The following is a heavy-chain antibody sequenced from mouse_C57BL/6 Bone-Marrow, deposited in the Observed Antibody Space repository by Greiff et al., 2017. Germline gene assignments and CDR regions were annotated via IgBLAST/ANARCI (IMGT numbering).Heavy chain of an antibody. CDR3: TGIATDYAMDY. CDR1: GYTFTDYE. Sequence: QVQLQQSGAELVRPGASVTLSCKASGYTFTDYEMHWVKQTPVHGLEWIGAIDPETGGTAYNQKFKGKAILTADKSSSTAYMELRSLTSEDSAVYYCTGIATDYAMDYWGQGTSVTVSS. V-gene: IGHV1-15*01. D-gene: IGHD3-3*01. J-gene: IGHJ4*01. CDR2: IDPETGGT.